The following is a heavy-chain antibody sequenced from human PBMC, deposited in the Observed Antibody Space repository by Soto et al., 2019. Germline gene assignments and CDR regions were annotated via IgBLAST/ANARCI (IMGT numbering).Heavy chain of an antibody. J-gene: IGHJ5*02. V-gene: IGHV1-2*02. D-gene: IGHD3-10*01. Sequence: QVQLVQSGAEVKKPGASVKVSCKASGYTFTGYYMHWVRQAPGQGLEWMGWINPDSGGTNYAQQFQGRVTMTRDTSISTAYMELSRLRSDDTAVYYCAKTGSYYNRWFDPWGQGTLVTVSS. CDR1: GYTFTGYY. CDR2: INPDSGGT. CDR3: AKTGSYYNRWFDP.